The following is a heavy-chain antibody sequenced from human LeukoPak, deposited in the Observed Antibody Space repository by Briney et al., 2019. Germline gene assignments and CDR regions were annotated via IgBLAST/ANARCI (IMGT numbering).Heavy chain of an antibody. CDR3: ARDYYYGMDV. CDR1: GDSVSSYSAA. Sequence: SQTLSLTCALSGDSVSSYSAAWNWIRQYPSRRLEWLGRTYYRSKWYNDYAVSMKSRITINPDTSKNQCSPQLNSVTPDDTAVYYCARDYYYGMDVWGQGTTVTVSS. CDR2: TYYRSKWYN. V-gene: IGHV6-1*01. J-gene: IGHJ6*02.